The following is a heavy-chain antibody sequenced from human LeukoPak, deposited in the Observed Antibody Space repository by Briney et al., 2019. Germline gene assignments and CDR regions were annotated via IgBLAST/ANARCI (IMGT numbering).Heavy chain of an antibody. CDR1: GYSFTSYL. J-gene: IGHJ3*01. D-gene: IGHD3-3*01. CDR3: ARLPWSGSYHDAFDF. Sequence: GESLKISCKASGYSFTSYLIAWVRPMPGKGLEWMGILYPGDSDTRYSPSFQGQATISGARYINTSYLQWSSLSASDTAIYYYARLPWSGSYHDAFDFWGQGTMVTVSS. CDR2: LYPGDSDT. V-gene: IGHV5-51*01.